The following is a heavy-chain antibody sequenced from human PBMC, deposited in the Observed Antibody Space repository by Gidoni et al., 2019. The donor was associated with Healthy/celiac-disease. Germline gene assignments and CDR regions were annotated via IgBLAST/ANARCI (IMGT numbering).Heavy chain of an antibody. J-gene: IGHJ5*02. CDR3: ARVPYSNYPRWFDP. CDR2: ISSSSSYT. CDR1: GFTFSDYY. Sequence: QVQLVESGGGLVKPGGSLRLSCAASGFTFSDYYMSWIRQAPGKGLEWVSYISSSSSYTNYADSVKGRFTISRDNAKNSLYLQMNSLRAEDTAVYYCARVPYSNYPRWFDPWGQGTLVTVSS. D-gene: IGHD4-4*01. V-gene: IGHV3-11*05.